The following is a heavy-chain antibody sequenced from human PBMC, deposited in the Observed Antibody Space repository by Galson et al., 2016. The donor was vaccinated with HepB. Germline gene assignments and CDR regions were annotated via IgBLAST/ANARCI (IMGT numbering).Heavy chain of an antibody. D-gene: IGHD3-16*01. CDR2: INFGVTT. J-gene: IGHJ4*02. CDR1: GASLSGYY. CDR3: ARGGTLRGSPHIPDN. V-gene: IGHV4-34*01. Sequence: ETLSLTCAVYGASLSGYYWSWIRQPPGKGLAWIGEINFGVTTNYNPSIKSRATLSLDTSRNQFSLKLMFVTAADTAVYYCARGGTLRGSPHIPDNWGQGTLVTVSS.